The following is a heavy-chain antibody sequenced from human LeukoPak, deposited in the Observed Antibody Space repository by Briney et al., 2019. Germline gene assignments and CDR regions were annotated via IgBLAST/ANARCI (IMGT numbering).Heavy chain of an antibody. D-gene: IGHD3-22*01. Sequence: SETLSLTCTVSGGSISSGSYYWSWIRQPAGTGLEWIGRIYTSGSTNYNPSLKSRVTISVDTSKDQFSLKLSSVTAADTAVYYCARAMMGGVKDAFDIWGQGTMVTVSS. CDR1: GGSISSGSYY. V-gene: IGHV4-61*02. J-gene: IGHJ3*02. CDR3: ARAMMGGVKDAFDI. CDR2: IYTSGST.